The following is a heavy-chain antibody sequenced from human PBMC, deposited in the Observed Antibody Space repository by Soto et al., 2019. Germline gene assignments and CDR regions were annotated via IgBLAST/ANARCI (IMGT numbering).Heavy chain of an antibody. J-gene: IGHJ6*02. V-gene: IGHV4-31*03. CDR3: ARGVRGYSGYDAKYYYYYGMDV. Sequence: QVQLQESGPGLVKPSQTLSLTCTVSGGSISSGGYYWSWIRQHPGKGLEWIGYIYYSGSTYYNPSLKSRVTISLDTSKNQFSLKLSSVTAADTAVYYCARGVRGYSGYDAKYYYYYGMDVWGQGTTVTVSS. D-gene: IGHD5-12*01. CDR1: GGSISSGGYY. CDR2: IYYSGST.